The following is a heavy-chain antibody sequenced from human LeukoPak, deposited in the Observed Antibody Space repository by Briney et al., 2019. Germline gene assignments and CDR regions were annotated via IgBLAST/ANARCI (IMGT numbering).Heavy chain of an antibody. J-gene: IGHJ4*02. D-gene: IGHD1-1*01. CDR3: ARVGIALTSPFDY. CDR1: GFTFSDYY. CDR2: MSSRGYPT. Sequence: GGSLRLSCLASGFTFSDYYMSWVRQAPGKGLEWISYMSSRGYPTYYAESVKGRFTISRDNAKNTLYLQMHNLRTDDAAVYFCARVGIALTSPFDYWGLGTLVAVSS. V-gene: IGHV3-11*01.